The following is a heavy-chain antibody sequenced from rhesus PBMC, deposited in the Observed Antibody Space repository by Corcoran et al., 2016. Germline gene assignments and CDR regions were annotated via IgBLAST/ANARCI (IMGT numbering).Heavy chain of an antibody. J-gene: IGHJ5-2*02. Sequence: EVHLVESGGGLVQPGGSLRLSCAASGFTFSSYGMSWVRQAPGKGLEWVSYIRNGGGSTYYADSVKGRFTISRDNSKNTLSLQMNSLRAEDTAVYYCVKGLYMGYCTSTTCYGSLDVWGRGVLVTVSS. CDR1: GFTFSSYG. D-gene: IGHD2-2*01. V-gene: IGHV3S5*01. CDR3: VKGLYMGYCTSTTCYGSLDV. CDR2: IRNGGGST.